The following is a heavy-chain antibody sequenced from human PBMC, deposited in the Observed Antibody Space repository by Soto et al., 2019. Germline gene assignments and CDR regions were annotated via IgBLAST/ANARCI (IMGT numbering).Heavy chain of an antibody. CDR2: INHSGST. J-gene: IGHJ6*03. V-gene: IGHV4-34*01. CDR3: ARIGYCSSTSCYAPFGYYYYYMDV. CDR1: GGSFSGYY. Sequence: SETLSLTCAVYGGSFSGYYWSWIRQPPGKGLEWIGEINHSGSTNYNPSLKSRVTISVDTSKNQFSLKLSSVTAADTAVYYCARIGYCSSTSCYAPFGYYYYYMDVWGKGTTVTVSS. D-gene: IGHD2-2*01.